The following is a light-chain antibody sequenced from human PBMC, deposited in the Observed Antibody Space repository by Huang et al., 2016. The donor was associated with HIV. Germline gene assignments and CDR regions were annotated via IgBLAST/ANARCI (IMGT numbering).Light chain of an antibody. J-gene: IGKJ2*01. V-gene: IGKV3-20*01. CDR3: QQYGSSYT. CDR2: GTS. CDR1: QSVSSSY. Sequence: EIVLTQSPGTLSLSPGERATLSCRASQSVSSSYLAVYRQRPGQAPRLVIYGTSNRATGIPDFTLTISRLEPEDFAVYYCQQYGSSYTFGQGTKLEIK.